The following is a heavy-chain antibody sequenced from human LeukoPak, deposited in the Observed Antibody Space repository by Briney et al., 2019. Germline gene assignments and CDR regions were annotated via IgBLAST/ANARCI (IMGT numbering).Heavy chain of an antibody. V-gene: IGHV1-69*04. J-gene: IGHJ6*02. D-gene: IGHD1-26*01. CDR2: IIPMLGKV. CDR1: GGTFSSYA. Sequence: SVKVSCKASGGTFSSYAINWVRQAPGQGLEWMGRIIPMLGKVNYAQKLQGRVTIIADTFTSTAYMELSSLRSEDTAMYYCARDQKVGATPYFGMDVWGQGTTVTVSS. CDR3: ARDQKVGATPYFGMDV.